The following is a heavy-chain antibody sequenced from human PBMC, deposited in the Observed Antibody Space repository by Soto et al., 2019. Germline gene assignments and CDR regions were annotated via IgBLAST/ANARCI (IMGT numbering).Heavy chain of an antibody. Sequence: SETLSDTCTVSGGSISSYYWSWIRQPPGKGLEWIGYIYYSGSTNYNPSLKSRVTISVDTSKNQFSLKLSSVTAADTAVYYCARHIVVVQAAQAPQKNPFDPSGQRYLVTVYS. J-gene: IGHJ5*02. D-gene: IGHD2-2*01. V-gene: IGHV4-59*01. CDR2: IYYSGST. CDR3: ARHIVVVQAAQAPQKNPFDP. CDR1: GGSISSYY.